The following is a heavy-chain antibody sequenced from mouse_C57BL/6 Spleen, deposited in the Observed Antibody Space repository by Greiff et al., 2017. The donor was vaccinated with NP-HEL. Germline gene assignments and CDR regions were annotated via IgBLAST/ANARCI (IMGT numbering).Heavy chain of an antibody. CDR2: INPSNGGT. CDR3: ARYDSSPYWYFDV. D-gene: IGHD1-1*01. V-gene: IGHV1-53*01. CDR1: GYTFTSYW. J-gene: IGHJ1*03. Sequence: VQLQQSGTELVKPGASVKLSCKASGYTFTSYWMHWVKQRPGQGLEWIGNINPSNGGTNYNEKFKSKATLTVDKSSSTAYMQLSSLTSEDSAVYYCARYDSSPYWYFDVWGTGTTVTVSS.